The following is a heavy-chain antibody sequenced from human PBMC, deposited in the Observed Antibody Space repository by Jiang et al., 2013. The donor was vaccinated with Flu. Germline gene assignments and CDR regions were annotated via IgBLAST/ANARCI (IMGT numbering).Heavy chain of an antibody. J-gene: IGHJ4*02. D-gene: IGHD5-24*01. Sequence: GLVKPSQTLSLTCAISGDSVSSNSAAWNWIRQSPSRGLEWLGRTYYRSKWYNDYAVSVKSRITINPDTSKNQFSPQLNSVTPEDTAVYYCARGRLDLGVERWLQSSFDYWGQGTLVTVSS. CDR2: TYYRSKWYN. CDR3: ARGRLDLGVERWLQSSFDY. CDR1: GDSVSSNSAA. V-gene: IGHV6-1*01.